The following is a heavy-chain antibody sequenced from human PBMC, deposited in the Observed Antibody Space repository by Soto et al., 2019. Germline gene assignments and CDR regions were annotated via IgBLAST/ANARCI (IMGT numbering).Heavy chain of an antibody. V-gene: IGHV1-18*04. CDR1: GYTFTTYG. J-gene: IGHJ4*02. D-gene: IGHD2-15*01. CDR3: ARRGAYCSGGTCYHFDY. Sequence: QVHLVQSGAEVKKPGASVKVSCKASGYTFTTYGISWVRQAPGQGLEWMGWISTYNGNTNYEQKLQGRVTLTTDTLTSTDYMELRSLRSDDTAVYYCARRGAYCSGGTCYHFDYWGQGTLVTVSS. CDR2: ISTYNGNT.